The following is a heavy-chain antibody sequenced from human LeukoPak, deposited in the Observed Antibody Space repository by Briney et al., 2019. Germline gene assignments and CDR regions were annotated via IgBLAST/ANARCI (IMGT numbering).Heavy chain of an antibody. V-gene: IGHV3-23*01. D-gene: IGHD6-19*01. J-gene: IGHJ4*02. Sequence: GGSLRLSCAASGFTFSNYALSWVRQAPGKGLEWVSLISGSGGQKDYADSVKGRFTISRDNSGNTLNLQMDSLKAEDTAVYYCARHVWTSVWFFDYWGQGTLVTVSS. CDR3: ARHVWTSVWFFDY. CDR2: ISGSGGQK. CDR1: GFTFSNYA.